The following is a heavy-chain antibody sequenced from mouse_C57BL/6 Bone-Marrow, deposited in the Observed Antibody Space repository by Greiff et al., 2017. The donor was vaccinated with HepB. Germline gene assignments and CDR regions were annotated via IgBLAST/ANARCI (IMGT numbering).Heavy chain of an antibody. Sequence: VQLVESGAELVRPGASVKLSCKASGYTFTDYYINWVKQRPGQGLEWIARIYPGSGNTYYNEKFKGKATLTAEKSSSTAYMQLRSLTSEDSAVYFCASLITTVDYAMDYWGQGTSVTVSS. D-gene: IGHD1-1*01. V-gene: IGHV1-76*01. CDR3: ASLITTVDYAMDY. CDR2: IYPGSGNT. J-gene: IGHJ4*01. CDR1: GYTFTDYY.